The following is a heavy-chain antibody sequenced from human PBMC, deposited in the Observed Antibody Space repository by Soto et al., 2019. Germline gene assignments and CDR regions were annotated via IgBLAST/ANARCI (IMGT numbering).Heavy chain of an antibody. CDR1: GFTFSNAW. V-gene: IGHV3-15*01. J-gene: IGHJ4*02. CDR3: TTDLSTSGSTDY. D-gene: IGHD6-19*01. CDR2: IKSKTDGGTT. Sequence: KSGGSLRLSCAASGFTFSNAWMSWVRQAPGKGLEWVGRIKSKTDGGTTDYAAPVKGRFTISRDDSKNTLYLQMNSLKTEDTAVYYCTTDLSTSGSTDYWGQGTLVTVSS.